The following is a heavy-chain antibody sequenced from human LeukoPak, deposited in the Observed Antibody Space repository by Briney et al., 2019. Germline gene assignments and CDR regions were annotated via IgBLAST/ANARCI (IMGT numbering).Heavy chain of an antibody. CDR3: ARQMAAILDGILDY. D-gene: IGHD5-24*01. CDR1: GFTFSNYA. J-gene: IGHJ4*02. V-gene: IGHV3-30*04. Sequence: GGSLRLSCAASGFTFSNYAIHWVRQAPGKGLEWVSVISYDGTNKYYADSVKGRFTISRDNSKNTLYLQMNSLKTEDTALYYCARQMAAILDGILDYWGQGTLVTVSS. CDR2: ISYDGTNK.